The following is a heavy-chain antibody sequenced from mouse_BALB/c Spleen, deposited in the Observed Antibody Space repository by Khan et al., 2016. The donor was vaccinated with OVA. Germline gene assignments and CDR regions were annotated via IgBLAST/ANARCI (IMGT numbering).Heavy chain of an antibody. CDR3: ARTGYYYFDY. J-gene: IGHJ2*01. V-gene: IGHV5-17*02. D-gene: IGHD2-3*01. Sequence: EVELVESVGGLVQTGGSRKLSCAASGFTFSGFGMHWVRQAPEKGLEWVAYISSDSNTIYYADTAKGRFTISRDNPENTLFLQMTSLRSEDTAMYYCARTGYYYFDYWGQGTTLTVSS. CDR2: ISSDSNTI. CDR1: GFTFSGFG.